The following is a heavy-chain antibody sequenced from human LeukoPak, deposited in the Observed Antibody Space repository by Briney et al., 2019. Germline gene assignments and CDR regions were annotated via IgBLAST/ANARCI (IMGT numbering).Heavy chain of an antibody. CDR1: GLTFSSYD. D-gene: IGHD3-10*01. V-gene: IGHV3-13*01. Sequence: GGSLRLSCAAFGLTFSSYDMNWVRQGPGKGLEWVSGIGTASDTDYPDSVKGRFTISRENAKNTLYLQMNSLKAGDTAVYYCARGRYHGSGSYSYFHYWGQGTQVTVSS. CDR2: IGTASDT. J-gene: IGHJ4*02. CDR3: ARGRYHGSGSYSYFHY.